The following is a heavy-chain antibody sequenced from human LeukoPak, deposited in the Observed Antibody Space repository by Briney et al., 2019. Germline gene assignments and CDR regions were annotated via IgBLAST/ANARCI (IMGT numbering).Heavy chain of an antibody. Sequence: GGSLRLSCAASGFTFSNYAMSWVRQAPGKGLDWVSAITGSGSSTYYADSVKGRFTISRDNSRNTLYLQMNSLRAEDTAVYYCAKDGRRGSDWGQGTLVTVSS. V-gene: IGHV3-23*01. CDR3: AKDGRRGSD. CDR1: GFTFSNYA. CDR2: ITGSGSST. D-gene: IGHD3-10*01. J-gene: IGHJ4*02.